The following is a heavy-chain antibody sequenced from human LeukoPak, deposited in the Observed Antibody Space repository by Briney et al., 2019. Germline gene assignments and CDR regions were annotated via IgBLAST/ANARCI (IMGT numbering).Heavy chain of an antibody. J-gene: IGHJ1*01. CDR3: ATADHGSGACCYTFHL. V-gene: IGHV1-2*02. CDR1: GYTFTGDY. D-gene: IGHD2-15*01. Sequence: GASVKVSCKASGYTFTGDYMHWVRQAPGQGLEWMGWINPNSGGTTYAQKFQASVTLTRDTSINNAYMALRRLRSDDTAVFYCATADHGSGACCYTFHLWGQGTLVTVSS. CDR2: INPNSGGT.